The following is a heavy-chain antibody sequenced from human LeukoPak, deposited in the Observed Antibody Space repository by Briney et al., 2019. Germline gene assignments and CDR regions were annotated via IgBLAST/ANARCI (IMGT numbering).Heavy chain of an antibody. Sequence: SETLSLTCTVSGGSISDYYWSWIRQPPGKGLEWIGYIYNSGSTNYNPSLRSRITISVDTSKNQFSLRLGSVTSADTAVYYCARSNSGCDPFDYWGQGTLVTVPS. CDR2: IYNSGST. V-gene: IGHV4-59*01. D-gene: IGHD6-19*01. CDR1: GGSISDYY. CDR3: ARSNSGCDPFDY. J-gene: IGHJ4*02.